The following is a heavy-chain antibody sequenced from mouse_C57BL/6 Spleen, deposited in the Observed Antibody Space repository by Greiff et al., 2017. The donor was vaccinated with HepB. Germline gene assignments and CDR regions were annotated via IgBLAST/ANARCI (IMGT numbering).Heavy chain of an antibody. CDR2: IYPRSGNT. CDR1: GYTFTSYG. CDR3: ARDYYGSQDYFDY. V-gene: IGHV1-81*01. J-gene: IGHJ2*01. D-gene: IGHD1-1*01. Sequence: QVQLQQSGAELARPGASVKLSCKASGYTFTSYGISWVKQRTGQGLEWIGEIYPRSGNTYYNEKFKGKATRTADKSSSTTYMELRSLTSEDAAVYFCARDYYGSQDYFDYWGQGTTLTVSS.